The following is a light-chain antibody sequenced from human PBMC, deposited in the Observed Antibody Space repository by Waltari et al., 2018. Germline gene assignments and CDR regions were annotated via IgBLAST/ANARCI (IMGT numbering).Light chain of an antibody. CDR2: SNN. CDR1: RNNVSNQG. CDR3: STLDSSLTV. Sequence: QAGLTQPPSVSRGSRQTATLTCTGNRNNVSNQGEAWLQQHQGHPPNRQSYSNNNRRAGISERFSASRSGNTASLTITGLQPEDEADYHCSTLDSSLTVFETGTKVTVL. J-gene: IGLJ1*01. V-gene: IGLV10-54*02.